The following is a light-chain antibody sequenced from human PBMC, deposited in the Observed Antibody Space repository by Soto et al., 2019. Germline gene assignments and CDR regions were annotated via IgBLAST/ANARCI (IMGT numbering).Light chain of an antibody. Sequence: IVLTQSPGTLSLSPWERATLSCRASQSVSSSYLAWYQQKPGQAPRLLIYGASSRATGIPDRFSGSGSGTDFTLTISSLQPEDFATYYCQQSYSTQPLTFGGGTKVDI. CDR3: QQSYSTQPLT. J-gene: IGKJ4*01. CDR1: QSVSSSY. CDR2: GAS. V-gene: IGKV3-20*01.